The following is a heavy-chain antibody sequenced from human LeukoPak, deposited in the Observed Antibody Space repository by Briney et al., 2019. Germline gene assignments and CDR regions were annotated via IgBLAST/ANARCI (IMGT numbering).Heavy chain of an antibody. J-gene: IGHJ4*02. CDR3: ARGVVVGATSALGH. CDR1: GFTFSSYW. Sequence: QTGGSLRLSCAASGFTFSSYWMHWVRQAPGKGLVWVSRINGDGSSTAYADSVKGRFTISRDNAKNTLYLQMNSLRSEDTAVYYCARGVVVGATSALGHWGQGTLVTVSS. D-gene: IGHD1-26*01. V-gene: IGHV3-74*01. CDR2: INGDGSST.